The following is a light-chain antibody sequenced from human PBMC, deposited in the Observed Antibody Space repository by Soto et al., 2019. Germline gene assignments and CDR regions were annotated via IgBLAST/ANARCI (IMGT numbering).Light chain of an antibody. CDR1: QSIDNW. V-gene: IGKV1-5*01. J-gene: IGKJ1*01. CDR3: QQFSSYST. CDR2: AAS. Sequence: DIQMTQSPSTLSASVGDRVTITCRASQSIDNWLAWYQQKPGKAPKLLIYAASTLETGVPSGFSGSGSGTEFTLTIKSLQPDDFATYYCQQFSSYSTFGQGTKVEIK.